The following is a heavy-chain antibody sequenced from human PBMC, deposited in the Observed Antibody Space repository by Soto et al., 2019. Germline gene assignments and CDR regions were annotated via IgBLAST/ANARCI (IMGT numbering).Heavy chain of an antibody. Sequence: SETLSLTCTVSGGSISSYYWSWIRQPPGKGLEWIGYIYYSGSTNYNPSLKSRVTISVDTSKNQFSLKLSSVTAADTAVYYCARKRDKMVRGVIMGWFDPWGQGTLVTVSS. V-gene: IGHV4-59*01. CDR3: ARKRDKMVRGVIMGWFDP. CDR2: IYYSGST. J-gene: IGHJ5*02. CDR1: GGSISSYY. D-gene: IGHD3-10*01.